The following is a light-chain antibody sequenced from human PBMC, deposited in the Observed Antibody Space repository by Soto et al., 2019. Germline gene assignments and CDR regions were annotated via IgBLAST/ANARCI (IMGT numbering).Light chain of an antibody. CDR1: SSDVGTYNY. V-gene: IGLV2-14*01. J-gene: IGLJ1*01. CDR3: CSYTSSSTYV. CDR2: EVN. Sequence: QSALTQPASVSGSPGQSITISCTGTSSDVGTYNYVSWYQQHPGKAPKLMIYEVNNRPSGVSNRFSGSKSSNTASLTISGLQAEDEADYYCCSYTSSSTYVFGTGTKVTVL.